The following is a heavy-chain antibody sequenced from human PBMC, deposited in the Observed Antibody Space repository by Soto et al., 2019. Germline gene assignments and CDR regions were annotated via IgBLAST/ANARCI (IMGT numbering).Heavy chain of an antibody. D-gene: IGHD2-15*01. CDR2: IWHDGSNK. V-gene: IGHV3-33*01. Sequence: PGGSLRLSCAASGFIFSYHGMHWVRQAPGKGLEWVAVIWHDGSNKYYPDSAKGRFIISRDDSKSTVHLQINSLRAEDTAVYFCARARCNGGGCYPLYYGMDVWGQGTTVTVSS. CDR1: GFIFSYHG. J-gene: IGHJ6*02. CDR3: ARARCNGGGCYPLYYGMDV.